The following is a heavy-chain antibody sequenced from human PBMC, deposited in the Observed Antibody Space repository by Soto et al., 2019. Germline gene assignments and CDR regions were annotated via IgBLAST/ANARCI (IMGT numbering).Heavy chain of an antibody. J-gene: IGHJ6*02. V-gene: IGHV3-33*01. CDR2: IWYDGSNK. CDR1: GFTFSSYG. D-gene: IGHD5-12*01. Sequence: QVQLVESGGGVVQPGRSLRLSCAASGFTFSSYGMHWVRQAPGKGLEWVAVIWYDGSNKYYADSVKGRFTISRDNSKNTLYLQMNSLRAEDTAVYYCARDYHDEWLRLINYYYYGMDVWGQGTTVTVSS. CDR3: ARDYHDEWLRLINYYYYGMDV.